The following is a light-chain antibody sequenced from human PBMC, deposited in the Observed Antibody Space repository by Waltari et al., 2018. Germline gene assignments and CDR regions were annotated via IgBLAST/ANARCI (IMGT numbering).Light chain of an antibody. Sequence: QSALPQPPSASGSPGRSVTIPATETSGDVGGYIHFSWYQQYPGKAPKLMIYEVSQRPSGVPDRFSGSKSGNTASLTVSGLQAEDEADYYCCSYVVGNTWVFGGGTKLTVL. V-gene: IGLV2-8*01. J-gene: IGLJ3*02. CDR2: EVS. CDR1: SGDVGGYIH. CDR3: CSYVVGNTWV.